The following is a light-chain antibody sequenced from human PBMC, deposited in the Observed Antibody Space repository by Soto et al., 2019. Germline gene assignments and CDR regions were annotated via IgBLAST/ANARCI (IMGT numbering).Light chain of an antibody. CDR2: GAS. V-gene: IGKV3-20*01. J-gene: IGKJ1*01. CDR3: QQYGSSPWT. CDR1: QSVSSSF. Sequence: EIVLTQSPGTLSLSPGERATLSCRASQSVSSSFLAWYRQKPGQAPRLLIYGASSRATGIPDRFSGSGSGTDFILTISRLEPEDFAVYYCQQYGSSPWTFGQGTKVEIK.